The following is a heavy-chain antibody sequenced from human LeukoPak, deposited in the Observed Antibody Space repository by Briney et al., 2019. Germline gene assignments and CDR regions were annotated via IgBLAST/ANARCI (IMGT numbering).Heavy chain of an antibody. Sequence: ASVKVSCKTSGYTFTTHGITWVRQAPGQGLEWMGWISPYNGNTNYAQKLQGRVTMTTDTSTNTAYMELRSLISDDTAVYYCARVKRPGFSGYAGFDYWGRGTPVTVSS. D-gene: IGHD5-12*01. J-gene: IGHJ4*02. V-gene: IGHV1-18*01. CDR3: ARVKRPGFSGYAGFDY. CDR1: GYTFTTHG. CDR2: ISPYNGNT.